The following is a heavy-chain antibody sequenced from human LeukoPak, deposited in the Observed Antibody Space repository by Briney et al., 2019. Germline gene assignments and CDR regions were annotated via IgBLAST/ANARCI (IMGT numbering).Heavy chain of an antibody. CDR3: AKGLYDYALDV. CDR2: IGARDGRT. Sequence: GGSLRLSCEASGFTFSSYAVHWVRQAPGKGLDWVALIGARDGRTYYADPVKGRFTISRDNFKNTLYSQMNSLRAEDTAIYYCAKGLYDYALDVWGQGTAVTVSS. V-gene: IGHV3-23*01. CDR1: GFTFSSYA. J-gene: IGHJ6*02.